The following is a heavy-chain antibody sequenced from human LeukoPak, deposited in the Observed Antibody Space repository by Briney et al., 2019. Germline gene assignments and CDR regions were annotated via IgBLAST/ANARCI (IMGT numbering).Heavy chain of an antibody. CDR3: TRGRESGYSSGWPGSLKY. V-gene: IGHV4-38-2*02. J-gene: IGHJ4*02. D-gene: IGHD6-19*01. Sequence: SETLSLTCTVSGYSISSGYYWGWIRQPPGKGLEWIGSIYHSGSTYYNPSLKSRVTISVDTSKNQFSLKLSSVTAADTAVYYCTRGRESGYSSGWPGSLKYWGQGTLVTVSS. CDR1: GYSISSGYY. CDR2: IYHSGST.